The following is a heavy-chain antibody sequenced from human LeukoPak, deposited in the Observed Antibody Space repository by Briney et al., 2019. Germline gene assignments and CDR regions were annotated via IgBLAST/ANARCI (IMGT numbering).Heavy chain of an antibody. Sequence: GGSLRLSCAASGFTFSSYGMSWVRQAPGKGLEWVSYISSSGSTTYYADSVKGRFTISRDNAKNSLYLQMNSLRAEDTAVYYCARAGQQLVLSSYWGQGTLVTVSS. D-gene: IGHD6-13*01. V-gene: IGHV3-48*01. CDR3: ARAGQQLVLSSY. J-gene: IGHJ4*02. CDR2: ISSSGSTT. CDR1: GFTFSSYG.